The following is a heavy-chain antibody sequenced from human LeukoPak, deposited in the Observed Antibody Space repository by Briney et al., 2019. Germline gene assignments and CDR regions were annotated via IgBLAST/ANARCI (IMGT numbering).Heavy chain of an antibody. CDR3: ASSSFRYGAGDAFDI. J-gene: IGHJ3*02. Sequence: GGSLRLSCAVSGFTFSSYGMHWVRQAPGKGLEWVAVIWYDGSNKYYADSVKGRFTISRDNAKNTLYLQMNSLRAEDTAVYYCASSSFRYGAGDAFDIWGQGTMVTVSS. D-gene: IGHD3-16*02. CDR2: IWYDGSNK. CDR1: GFTFSSYG. V-gene: IGHV3-33*03.